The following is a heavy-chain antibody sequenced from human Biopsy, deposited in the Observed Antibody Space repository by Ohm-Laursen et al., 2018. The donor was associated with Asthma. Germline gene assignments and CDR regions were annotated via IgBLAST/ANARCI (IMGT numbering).Heavy chain of an antibody. Sequence: SLRLSCAATGFIFDDYIIHWVRQAPGKGLEWVSHITWDSATTVYADSVKGRFTVSRDNAKNSVYLQMNSLRVEDTAMYYCAKDLYGSGSYILIAWGQGTLVTVSS. CDR2: ITWDSATT. J-gene: IGHJ4*02. CDR3: AKDLYGSGSYILIA. CDR1: GFIFDDYI. D-gene: IGHD3-10*01. V-gene: IGHV3-9*01.